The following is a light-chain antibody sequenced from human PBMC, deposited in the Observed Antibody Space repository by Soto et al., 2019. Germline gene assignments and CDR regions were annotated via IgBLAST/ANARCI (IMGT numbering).Light chain of an antibody. Sequence: QSALTQPPSLSGTPGQRVTISCSGSNSNIGRYSVNWYQHFPGTAPKILIYSDDERPSGVPDRFSGSKSGTSASLAISGLQSEDEAEYYCAAWDDNLNGPLFGGGTKRPS. CDR1: NSNIGRYS. CDR3: AAWDDNLNGPL. V-gene: IGLV1-44*01. CDR2: SDD. J-gene: IGLJ3*02.